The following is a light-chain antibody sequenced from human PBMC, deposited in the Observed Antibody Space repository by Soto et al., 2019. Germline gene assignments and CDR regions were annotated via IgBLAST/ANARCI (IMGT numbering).Light chain of an antibody. J-gene: IGKJ4*01. CDR1: QSISSSY. CDR3: QRYGTSLLT. Sequence: EIVLTQSPGTLSLSPGERATLSCRASQSISSSYLAWYQQKPGQAPRLLIYGASSRATGIPDRFSGSGSGTDFPLTISRLEPEDVAVYYCQRYGTSLLTFGGGTKVEIK. CDR2: GAS. V-gene: IGKV3-20*01.